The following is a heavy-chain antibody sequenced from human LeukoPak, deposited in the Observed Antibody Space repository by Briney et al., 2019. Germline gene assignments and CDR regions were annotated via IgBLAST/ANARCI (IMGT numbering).Heavy chain of an antibody. Sequence: GGSLRLSCAASGFMSSDHYMSWIRQAPGKGLEWISYISDSGSTIYYADSVKGRFTISRDNAEKSLFLQMNRLRADDTAVYYCARDHDSLGYWGQGTLVTVSS. CDR2: ISDSGSTI. V-gene: IGHV3-11*01. CDR1: GFMSSDHY. CDR3: ARDHDSLGY. J-gene: IGHJ4*02. D-gene: IGHD2-15*01.